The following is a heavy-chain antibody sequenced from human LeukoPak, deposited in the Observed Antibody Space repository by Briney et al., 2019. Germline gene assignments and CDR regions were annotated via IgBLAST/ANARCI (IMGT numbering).Heavy chain of an antibody. CDR3: ARAMRMVRGVTLFALDY. J-gene: IGHJ4*02. CDR2: ISSSSSYI. Sequence: GGSLRLSCAASGFTFSSYSMNWVRQAPGKGLEWVSSISSSSSYIYYADSVKGRFTISRDNAKNSLYLQMNSLRAEDTALYHCARAMRMVRGVTLFALDYWGQGTLVTVSS. CDR1: GFTFSSYS. D-gene: IGHD3-10*01. V-gene: IGHV3-21*04.